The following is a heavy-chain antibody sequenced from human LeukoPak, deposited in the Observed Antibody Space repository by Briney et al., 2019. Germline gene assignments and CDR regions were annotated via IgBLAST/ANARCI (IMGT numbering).Heavy chain of an antibody. D-gene: IGHD2-15*01. CDR2: ISGSGGRT. V-gene: IGHV3-23*01. CDR3: AKVDCSAGSCYSIDY. J-gene: IGHJ4*02. CDR1: GFTFSNCA. Sequence: GGSLRLSCAASGFTFSNCAMSWVRQAPGKGLEWVSTISGSGGRTYYADSVKGRFTIARDNSKNTLYLQVNSLRAEDTAVYYCAKVDCSAGSCYSIDYWGQGTLVTVSS.